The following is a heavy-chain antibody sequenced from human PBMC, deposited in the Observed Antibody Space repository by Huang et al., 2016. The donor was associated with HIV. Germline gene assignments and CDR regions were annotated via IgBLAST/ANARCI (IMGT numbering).Heavy chain of an antibody. J-gene: IGHJ4*02. Sequence: QLQLQESGPGLVKASETLSLTCIVSGGSISSSNFYWGWVRQPPGKGLEWIGSIYYGGNTFYNPSLKSRVTISVDTSKNQLSLKVRFVTAADTAVYYCARHNIYCSGGGCSSFDYWGQGTLVTVSS. D-gene: IGHD2-15*01. V-gene: IGHV4-39*01. CDR1: GGSISSSNFY. CDR3: ARHNIYCSGGGCSSFDY. CDR2: IYYGGNT.